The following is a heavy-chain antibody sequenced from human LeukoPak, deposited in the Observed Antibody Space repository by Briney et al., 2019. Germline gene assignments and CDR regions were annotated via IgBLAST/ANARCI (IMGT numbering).Heavy chain of an antibody. Sequence: GGSLRLSCAASGFTFSEYWMHWVRQAPGKGLVWVSRINSDGSGTSYADFVKGRFTISRDNAKNTLYLQLTSLRAEDTAVYYCTRGYSVSWLAFHVWGQGTMVTVSS. D-gene: IGHD6-13*01. CDR1: GFTFSEYW. J-gene: IGHJ3*01. V-gene: IGHV3-74*01. CDR3: TRGYSVSWLAFHV. CDR2: INSDGSGT.